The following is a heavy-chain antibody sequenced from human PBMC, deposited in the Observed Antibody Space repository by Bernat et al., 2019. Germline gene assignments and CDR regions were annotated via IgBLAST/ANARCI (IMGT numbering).Heavy chain of an antibody. Sequence: QVQLVQSGAEVKKPGASVKVSCKASGYTFTGYYMHWVRQAPGQGLEWMGWINPNSGGTNYAQKLQGWVSMTRDTSISTAEMELSRQRSDDTAVYYCARGVVRVMGGSYYPENFQHWGQGTMVTVTS. CDR1: GYTFTGYY. CDR2: INPNSGGT. D-gene: IGHD1-26*01. V-gene: IGHV1-2*04. J-gene: IGHJ1*01. CDR3: ARGVVRVMGGSYYPENFQH.